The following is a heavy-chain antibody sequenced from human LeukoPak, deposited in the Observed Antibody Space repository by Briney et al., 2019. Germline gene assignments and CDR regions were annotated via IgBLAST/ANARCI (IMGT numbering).Heavy chain of an antibody. CDR1: GDSISGYY. CDR2: IYHSGNT. J-gene: IGHJ6*03. Sequence: PSETLSLTCTVSGDSISGYYWSWIRQPPGKGLDWIGYIYHSGNTNYNPSLESRVTISVDTPMNQFSLRLSSVTAADTAVYYCARGRRTTSFIASYMDVWGKGATVTVSS. V-gene: IGHV4-59*01. D-gene: IGHD2-2*01. CDR3: ARGRRTTSFIASYMDV.